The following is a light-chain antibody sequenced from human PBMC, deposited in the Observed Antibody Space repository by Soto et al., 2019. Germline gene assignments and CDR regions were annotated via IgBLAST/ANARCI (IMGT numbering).Light chain of an antibody. CDR2: GAS. V-gene: IGKV1-6*01. J-gene: IGKJ1*01. CDR3: LQDYNYPRT. CDR1: QDISRY. Sequence: AVQLTQSPSSLSASVGDRVTITCRASQDISRYLAWYQQRAGKAPKLLIYGASTLQSGVPSRFSGSGSGTEFTLTISSLQPEDFAAYYCLQDYNYPRTFGQGTTVEI.